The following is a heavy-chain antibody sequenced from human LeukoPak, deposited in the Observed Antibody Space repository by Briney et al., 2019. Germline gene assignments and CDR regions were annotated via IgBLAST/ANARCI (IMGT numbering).Heavy chain of an antibody. D-gene: IGHD6-13*01. V-gene: IGHV3-23*01. Sequence: GGSLRLSCAASGFTFSSYAMSWVRQAPGKGLEWVSAISGSGGSTYYADSVKGRFTISRDNSKNTLYLQMNSLRAEDTAVYYCAKDNRPGIAAAGTGYWGQGTLVTVSS. J-gene: IGHJ4*02. CDR1: GFTFSSYA. CDR3: AKDNRPGIAAAGTGY. CDR2: ISGSGGST.